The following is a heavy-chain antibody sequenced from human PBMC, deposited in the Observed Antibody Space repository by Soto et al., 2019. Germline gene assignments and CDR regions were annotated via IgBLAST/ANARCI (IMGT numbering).Heavy chain of an antibody. Sequence: EVQLLESGGGLVQPGGSLRLSCAASGFTFRGDAMCWVRQAPGKGPEWVSSISAAGGSTYYADSVKGRFTISRDNSRARVSPQTISLKEEDTGLDYCTNHLIRDHAGAFDIWGPATVLTGSS. CDR1: GFTFRGDA. V-gene: IGHV3-23*01. CDR3: TNHLIRDHAGAFDI. CDR2: ISAAGGST. D-gene: IGHD2-21*02. J-gene: IGHJ3*02.